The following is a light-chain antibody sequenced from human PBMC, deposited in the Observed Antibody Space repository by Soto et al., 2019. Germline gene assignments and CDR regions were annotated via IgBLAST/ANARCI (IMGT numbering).Light chain of an antibody. CDR1: SIDVGGHNY. CDR3: CSYRSGDKHV. J-gene: IGLJ1*01. CDR2: DAS. Sequence: QSALAQPASVSGSPGQSITVSCTGTSIDVGGHNYVSRYHQHPGKAPKLLIYDASNRPSEISNRFSGSTSGNTASLIISGLQPEDEADYYCCSYRSGDKHVFGIGTKVTVL. V-gene: IGLV2-14*03.